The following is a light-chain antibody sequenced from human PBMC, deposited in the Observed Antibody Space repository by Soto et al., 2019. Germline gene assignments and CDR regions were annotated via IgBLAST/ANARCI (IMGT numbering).Light chain of an antibody. CDR2: DAC. CDR3: QQYNTFWT. J-gene: IGKJ1*01. CDR1: KYINTW. Sequence: DIEMTQSPSSLSASVGDRVTITCRASKYINTWVAWYQQKPVKAPKLLIYDACSLESVVPSRVSGSGSGTEFTLTISSLQPDDFATYYCQQYNTFWTFGPGTKVDIK. V-gene: IGKV1-5*01.